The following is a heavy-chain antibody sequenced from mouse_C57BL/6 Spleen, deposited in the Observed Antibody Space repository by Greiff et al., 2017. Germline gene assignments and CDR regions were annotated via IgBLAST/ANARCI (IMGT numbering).Heavy chain of an antibody. CDR2: INPSTGGT. V-gene: IGHV1-42*01. J-gene: IGHJ3*01. Sequence: VQLQQSGPELVKPGASVKISCKASGYSFTGYYMNWVKQSPEKSLEWIGEINPSTGGTTYNQKFKAKATLTVDKSSSTAYMQLKSLTSEDSAVYYCARDQLFAYWGQGTLVTVSA. CDR3: ARDQLFAY. CDR1: GYSFTGYY. D-gene: IGHD4-1*02.